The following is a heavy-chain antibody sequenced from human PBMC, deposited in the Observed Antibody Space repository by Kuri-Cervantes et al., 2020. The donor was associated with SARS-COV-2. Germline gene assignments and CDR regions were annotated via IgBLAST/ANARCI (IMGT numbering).Heavy chain of an antibody. D-gene: IGHD5-12*01. J-gene: IGHJ2*01. V-gene: IGHV3-21*01. CDR2: ISSSSSYI. Sequence: GGSLRLSCAASGFTFSSYSMNWVRQAPGKGLEWVSSISSSSSYIYYADSVKGRFTISRDNAKNSLYLQMNSLRAEDTAVYYCARFIVATIITSWYFDLWGRGTLVTVSS. CDR1: GFTFSSYS. CDR3: ARFIVATIITSWYFDL.